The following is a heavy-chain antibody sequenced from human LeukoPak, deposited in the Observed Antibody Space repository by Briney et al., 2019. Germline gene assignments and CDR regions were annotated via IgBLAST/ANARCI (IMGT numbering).Heavy chain of an antibody. CDR2: IYYSGST. J-gene: IGHJ5*02. Sequence: SETLSLTCTVSGGSISSYYWSWIRQPPGKGLEWIGYIYYSGSTNYNPSLKSRVTISVDTSKNQFSLKLSSVTAADTAVYYCARTIFGVAGGLYWFDPWGQGTLVTVSS. D-gene: IGHD3-3*01. CDR3: ARTIFGVAGGLYWFDP. CDR1: GGSISSYY. V-gene: IGHV4-59*01.